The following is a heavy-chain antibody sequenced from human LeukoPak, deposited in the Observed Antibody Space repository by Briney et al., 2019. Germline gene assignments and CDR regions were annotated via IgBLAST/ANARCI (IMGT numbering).Heavy chain of an antibody. V-gene: IGHV4-59*08. J-gene: IGHJ4*02. CDR1: GDSISSYY. CDR3: ARNAYYDFWSGPTHFDY. CDR2: IYYSGST. D-gene: IGHD3-3*01. Sequence: SETLSLTCTVSGDSISSYYWSWIRQPPGKGLEWIGYIYYSGSTNYNPSLKSRVTISVDTSKNQFSLKLSSVTAADTAVYYCARNAYYDFWSGPTHFDYWGQGTLVTVSS.